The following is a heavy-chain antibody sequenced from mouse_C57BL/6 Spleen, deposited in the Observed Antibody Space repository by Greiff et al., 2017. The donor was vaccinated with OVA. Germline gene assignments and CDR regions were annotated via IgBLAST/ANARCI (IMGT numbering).Heavy chain of an antibody. J-gene: IGHJ3*01. D-gene: IGHD3-1*01. V-gene: IGHV5-17*01. CDR3: ARGGATGEFAY. Sequence: EVNLVESGGGLVKPGGSLKLSCAASGFTFSDYGMHWVRQAPEKGLEWVAYISSGSSTIYYADTVKGRFTISRDNAKNTLFLQMTSLRSEDTAMYYCARGGATGEFAYWGQGTLVTVSA. CDR2: ISSGSSTI. CDR1: GFTFSDYG.